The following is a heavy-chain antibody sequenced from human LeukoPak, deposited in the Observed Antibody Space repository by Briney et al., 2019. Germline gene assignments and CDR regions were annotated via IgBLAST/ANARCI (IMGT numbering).Heavy chain of an antibody. J-gene: IGHJ5*02. D-gene: IGHD2-2*01. CDR3: AREGYCSSTSCYNWFDP. CDR1: GFIFNTYS. CDR2: ISSSSSTI. Sequence: PGGSLRLSCAASGFIFNTYSMNWVRQAPGKGLEWVSYISSSSSTIYYADSVKGRFTISRDNAKNSLYLQMNSLRAEDTAVYYCAREGYCSSTSCYNWFDPWGQGTLVTVSS. V-gene: IGHV3-48*01.